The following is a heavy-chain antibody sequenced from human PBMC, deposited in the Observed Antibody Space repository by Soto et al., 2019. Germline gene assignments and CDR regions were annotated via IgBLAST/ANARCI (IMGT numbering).Heavy chain of an antibody. J-gene: IGHJ4*02. CDR3: ARDFEY. V-gene: IGHV3-74*01. Sequence: GGSLRLSCEASGFTFSTFWMHWVRQAPGKGLVWVSRINSDGSSTYYANFVKGRVTISRDNAKNTLYLQLNSLRPEDTAVYYCARDFEYWGQGTLVTVSS. CDR2: INSDGSST. CDR1: GFTFSTFW.